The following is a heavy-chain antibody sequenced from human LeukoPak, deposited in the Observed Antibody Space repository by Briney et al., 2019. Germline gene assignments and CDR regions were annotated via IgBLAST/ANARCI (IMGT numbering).Heavy chain of an antibody. V-gene: IGHV3-21*04. CDR1: GFIFSSYS. J-gene: IGHJ4*02. Sequence: GGSLRLSCAASGFIFSSYSMNWVRQAPGKGLEWVSSISSSSSYIYYADSLKGRFTISRDNSKNTLYLQMNSLRAEDTAVYYCARRSGIAVAGAFDYWGQGTLVTVSS. CDR3: ARRSGIAVAGAFDY. D-gene: IGHD6-19*01. CDR2: ISSSSSYI.